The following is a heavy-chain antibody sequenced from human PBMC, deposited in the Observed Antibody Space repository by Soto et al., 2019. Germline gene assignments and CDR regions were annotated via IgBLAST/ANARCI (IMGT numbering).Heavy chain of an antibody. D-gene: IGHD3-3*01. Sequence: AASVKVSCKASGYTFTSYAMHWVRQAPGQRLEWMGWINAGNGNTKYSQKFQGRVTITSDTSASTAYMELSSLRSEDTAVYYCARDTSYYDFWSGVSPYYYYGMDVWGQGTTVTVSS. CDR2: INAGNGNT. CDR3: ARDTSYYDFWSGVSPYYYYGMDV. CDR1: GYTFTSYA. V-gene: IGHV1-3*01. J-gene: IGHJ6*02.